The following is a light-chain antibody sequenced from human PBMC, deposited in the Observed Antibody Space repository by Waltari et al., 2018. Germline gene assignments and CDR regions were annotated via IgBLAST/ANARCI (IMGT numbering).Light chain of an antibody. CDR1: SSNIGNNY. CDR3: AAWDDSLSGVV. Sequence: QSVLTQPPSASGTPGQRVTISCSGSSSNIGNNYVYWYRQLPGTAPKLLIYKNNPRPSGVPDRFSGSKSGTSASLAISGLRSEDEADYDCAAWDDSLSGVVFGGGTKLTVL. V-gene: IGLV1-47*01. J-gene: IGLJ2*01. CDR2: KNN.